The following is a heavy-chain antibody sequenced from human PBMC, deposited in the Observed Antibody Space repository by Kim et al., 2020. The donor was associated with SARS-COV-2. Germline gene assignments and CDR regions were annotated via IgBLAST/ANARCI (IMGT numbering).Heavy chain of an antibody. CDR2: IHYKGST. J-gene: IGHJ4*02. D-gene: IGHD5-12*01. CDR3: PKRDGYEPFYY. V-gene: IGHV4-59*01. Sequence: SETLSLTCTVSGGSISSYYWSWIRQPPGEGMEWIGFIHYKGSTNYHPSLKGRVTISRDTPKNQFSLKLSSWDAADTAVVYLPKRDGYEPFYYLGQGTPVT. CDR1: GGSISSYY.